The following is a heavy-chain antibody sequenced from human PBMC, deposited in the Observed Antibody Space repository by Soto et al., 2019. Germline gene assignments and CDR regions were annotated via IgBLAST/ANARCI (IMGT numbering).Heavy chain of an antibody. CDR3: ARGSIGFLKGGWFDP. J-gene: IGHJ5*02. D-gene: IGHD6-25*01. CDR2: ISSTGNTI. Sequence: QVQLVESGGGLVKPGGSLRLSCAASGFTVSDYSMNWIRQAPGKGLEWISYISSTGNTIYYADSVKGRFTISRDTANNSLHLQMSSLRADDTAVYYCARGSIGFLKGGWFDPWGQGTLVTVSS. V-gene: IGHV3-11*01. CDR1: GFTVSDYS.